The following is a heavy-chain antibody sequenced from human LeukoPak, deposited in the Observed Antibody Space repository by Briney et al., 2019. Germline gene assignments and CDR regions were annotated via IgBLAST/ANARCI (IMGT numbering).Heavy chain of an antibody. D-gene: IGHD6-13*01. J-gene: IGHJ4*02. CDR1: GGSISSYY. Sequence: SETLSLTCSVSGGSISSYYWTWIRQPPGKGLEWIGYIFYSGSTNYNPSLKGRVTISVDTSKNQFSLKLSSVTAADTAVYYCARGQLIAAPRPNYFDYWGQGTLVTVSS. CDR3: ARGQLIAAPRPNYFDY. CDR2: IFYSGST. V-gene: IGHV4-59*01.